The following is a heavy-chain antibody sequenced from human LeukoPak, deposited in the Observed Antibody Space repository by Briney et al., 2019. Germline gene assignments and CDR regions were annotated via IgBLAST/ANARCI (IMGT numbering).Heavy chain of an antibody. CDR1: GGSISSYY. V-gene: IGHV4-59*01. CDR2: IYYSGST. Sequence: SETLSLTCTVPGGSISSYYWSWIRQPPGKGLEWIGYIYYSGSTNHNPSLKSRVTISVDTSKNQFSLKPSSVTAADTAVYYCARDSGYYDSSGYYPFDYWGQGTLVTVSS. J-gene: IGHJ4*02. D-gene: IGHD3-22*01. CDR3: ARDSGYYDSSGYYPFDY.